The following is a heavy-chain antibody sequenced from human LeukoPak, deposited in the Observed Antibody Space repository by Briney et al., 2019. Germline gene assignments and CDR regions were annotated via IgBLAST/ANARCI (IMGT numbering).Heavy chain of an antibody. CDR3: ARGITRGHNYYYYYMDV. CDR2: ISSDSSTI. Sequence: PGGSLRLSCAASRFTFSSSSMSWVRQAPGKGLEWVSYISSDSSTIYYADSVKGRFTISRDNSKNTLYLQMNSLRADDTAVYYCARGITRGHNYYYYYMDVWGKGTTVTVSS. CDR1: RFTFSSSS. V-gene: IGHV3-48*01. J-gene: IGHJ6*03. D-gene: IGHD7-27*01.